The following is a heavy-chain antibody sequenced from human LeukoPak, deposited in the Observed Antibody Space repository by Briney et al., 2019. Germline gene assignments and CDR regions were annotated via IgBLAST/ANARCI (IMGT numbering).Heavy chain of an antibody. V-gene: IGHV4-61*02. J-gene: IGHJ4*02. Sequence: SETLSLTCTVSGGSISSGTYYWSWIRQPAGKGLEWIGRMYNSGSTNYNPSLKSRVTISVDTSKNQFSLKLSSVTAADTAVYYCARDRGYYDSSGYFYWGQGTLVTVSS. CDR3: ARDRGYYDSSGYFY. CDR1: GGSISSGTYY. CDR2: MYNSGST. D-gene: IGHD3-22*01.